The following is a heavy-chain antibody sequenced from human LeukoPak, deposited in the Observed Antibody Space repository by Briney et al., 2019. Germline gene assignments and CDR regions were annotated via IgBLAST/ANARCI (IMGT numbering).Heavy chain of an antibody. CDR3: ARDVNSYAHCGH. D-gene: IGHD5-18*01. CDR2: IYKDGRT. V-gene: IGHV3-53*01. J-gene: IGHJ4*02. CDR1: GFTLNSNY. Sequence: PVGSLRLSCAASGFTLNSNYMSWVRQAPGKGLERVSIIYKDGRTYYADSVKGRFTISRDNSRNMLYLPMNSLRAEDTAVYYCARDVNSYAHCGHWGQGTLVTVSS.